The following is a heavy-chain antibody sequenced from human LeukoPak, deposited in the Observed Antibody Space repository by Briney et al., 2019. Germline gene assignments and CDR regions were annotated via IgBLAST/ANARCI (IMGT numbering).Heavy chain of an antibody. V-gene: IGHV1-46*01. Sequence: ASVKVSCKASGYTFTRYYIHWVRQAPGQGLEWMGLINPSGGSTNYAQKFQGRVTMTRDTSTSTVYMELSSLRSEDTAVYYCARASTVTLGAYYYYYYYMDVWGKGTTVTISS. CDR2: INPSGGST. CDR1: GYTFTRYY. D-gene: IGHD4-17*01. J-gene: IGHJ6*03. CDR3: ARASTVTLGAYYYYYYYMDV.